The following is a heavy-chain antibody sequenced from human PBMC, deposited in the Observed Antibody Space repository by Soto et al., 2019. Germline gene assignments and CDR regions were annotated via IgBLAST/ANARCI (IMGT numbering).Heavy chain of an antibody. CDR1: GYTFTGYY. CDR3: ATFTPTIRFPFGY. Sequence: ASVKVSCKASGYTFTGYYMHWVRQAPGQGLEWMGWINPNSGGTNYAQKFQGRVTMTRDTSISTAYMGLSRLGSDDTAVYYCATFTPTIRFPFGYWGQGTLVTVSS. V-gene: IGHV1-2*02. CDR2: INPNSGGT. D-gene: IGHD1-1*01. J-gene: IGHJ4*02.